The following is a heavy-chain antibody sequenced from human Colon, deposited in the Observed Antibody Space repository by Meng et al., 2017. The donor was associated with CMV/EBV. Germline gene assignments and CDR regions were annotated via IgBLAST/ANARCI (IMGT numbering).Heavy chain of an antibody. D-gene: IGHD5-24*01. CDR2: ISSSSSYI. CDR3: ARDGYNRGQFDY. J-gene: IGHJ4*02. Sequence: GESLKISCAASGFTFSSYSMNWVRQAPGKGLEWVSSISSSSSYIYYADSVKGRFTISRDNAKNSLYLQMNSLRAEDTAVYYCARDGYNRGQFDYWGQGTLVTVPQ. CDR1: GFTFSSYS. V-gene: IGHV3-21*01.